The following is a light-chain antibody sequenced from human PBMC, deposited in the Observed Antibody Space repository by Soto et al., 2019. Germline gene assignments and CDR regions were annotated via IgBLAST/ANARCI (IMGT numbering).Light chain of an antibody. CDR2: GIS. CDR1: QSVSSNY. CDR3: EQYGSSPRT. Sequence: EIVLTQSPGTLSMSPGERTTLSCRASQSVSSNYFAWYQQKPGQAPRLLIYGISSRATGIPDRFSGSGSGTDFSLTISRLEPEDFAVYYCEQYGSSPRTFGQGTKVEIK. J-gene: IGKJ1*01. V-gene: IGKV3-20*01.